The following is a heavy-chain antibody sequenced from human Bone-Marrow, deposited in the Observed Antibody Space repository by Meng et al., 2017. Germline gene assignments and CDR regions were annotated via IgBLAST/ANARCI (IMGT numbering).Heavy chain of an antibody. CDR3: TRRSYGDYLDAFDI. Sequence: GESLKISCVGSGSIFSDSDVHWVRQASGKGLEWVGRIRSKANSYATAYAASVKGRFTISRDDSKNTAYLPMNSLKTEDTAVYYCTRRSYGDYLDAFDIWGQGTMVTVSS. CDR2: IRSKANSYAT. D-gene: IGHD4-17*01. V-gene: IGHV3-73*01. J-gene: IGHJ3*02. CDR1: GSIFSDSD.